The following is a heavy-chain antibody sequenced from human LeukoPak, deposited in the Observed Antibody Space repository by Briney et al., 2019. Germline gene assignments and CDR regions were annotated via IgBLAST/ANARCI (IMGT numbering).Heavy chain of an antibody. CDR2: INPNSGGT. Sequence: ASVKVSCKASGYTFTGYYMHWVRQAPGQGLEWMGWINPNSGGTNYAQKFQGRVTMTRDTSISTAYMELSRLRSDDTAVYYCARVRPGLYGSGSLNYFDYWGQGTLVTVSS. J-gene: IGHJ4*02. D-gene: IGHD3-10*01. V-gene: IGHV1-2*02. CDR3: ARVRPGLYGSGSLNYFDY. CDR1: GYTFTGYY.